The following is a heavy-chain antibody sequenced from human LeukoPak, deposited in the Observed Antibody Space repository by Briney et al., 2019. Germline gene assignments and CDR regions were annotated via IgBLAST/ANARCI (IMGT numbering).Heavy chain of an antibody. V-gene: IGHV4-59*05. CDR1: GGSISSYY. J-gene: IGHJ3*02. Sequence: SETLSLTCTVSGGSISSYYWSWIRQPPGKGLEWIGSIYYSGSTYYNPSLKSRVTISVDTSKNQFSLKLSSVTAADTAVYYCAASYVDTAFDIWGQGTMVTVSS. CDR3: AASYVDTAFDI. D-gene: IGHD5-18*01. CDR2: IYYSGST.